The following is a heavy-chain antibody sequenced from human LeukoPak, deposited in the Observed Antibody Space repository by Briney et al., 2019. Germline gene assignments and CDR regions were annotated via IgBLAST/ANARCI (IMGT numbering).Heavy chain of an antibody. Sequence: TXXXTCAVXXXXXXXXXWSXIXQPPXXGXXXXXXXXHSGSTNYNPSLKSRVTISVDTSKNQFSLKLSSVTAADTAVYYCARGRLSRDRYYYYYYGMDVWGQGTTVTVSS. D-gene: IGHD4/OR15-4a*01. CDR2: XXHSGST. J-gene: IGHJ6*02. V-gene: IGHV4-34*01. CDR3: ARGRLSRDRYYYYYYGMDV. CDR1: XXXXXXXX.